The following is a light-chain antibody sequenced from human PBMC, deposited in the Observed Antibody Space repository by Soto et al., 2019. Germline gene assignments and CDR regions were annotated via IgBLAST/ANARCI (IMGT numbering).Light chain of an antibody. V-gene: IGKV3-15*01. CDR3: QQYNNWPRT. J-gene: IGKJ1*01. CDR1: PGVSSN. CDR2: GAS. Sequence: EIVMTQSPATLSVSPGERASLSCRASPGVSSNLAWYQQKPGQAPRLLIYGASTRATGIPARFSGSGSGTEFTLPISSLQSEDFAVYYCQQYNNWPRTFGQGTKVEIK.